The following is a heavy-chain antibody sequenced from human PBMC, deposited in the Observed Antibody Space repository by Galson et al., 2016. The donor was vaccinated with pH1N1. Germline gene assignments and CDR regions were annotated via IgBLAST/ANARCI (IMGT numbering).Heavy chain of an antibody. CDR3: ARDSGRPRNYGMDV. V-gene: IGHV6-1*01. Sequence: GDSVSSNSAAWNWIRQSPSRGLEWLGRTYYRSKWYNDYAVSVKSRITINPDTSKNQFSLQLNSVTPEDTAIYYCARDSGRPRNYGMDVWGQGTTVTVFS. CDR1: GDSVSSNSAA. D-gene: IGHD1-26*01. J-gene: IGHJ6*02. CDR2: TYYRSKWYN.